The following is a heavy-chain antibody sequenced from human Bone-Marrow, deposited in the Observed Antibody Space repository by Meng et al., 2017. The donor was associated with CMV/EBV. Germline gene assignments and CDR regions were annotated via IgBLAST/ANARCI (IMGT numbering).Heavy chain of an antibody. J-gene: IGHJ6*02. CDR2: IIPILGIA. CDR3: ARDPYSNYVYYYYYYGMDV. Sequence: SVKVSCKASGGPFSSYAISWVRQAPGQGLEWMGGIIPILGIANYAQKFQGRVTITADKSTSTAYMELSSLRSEDTAVYYCARDPYSNYVYYYYYYGMDVWGQGPTVTVSS. V-gene: IGHV1-69*10. CDR1: GGPFSSYA. D-gene: IGHD4-11*01.